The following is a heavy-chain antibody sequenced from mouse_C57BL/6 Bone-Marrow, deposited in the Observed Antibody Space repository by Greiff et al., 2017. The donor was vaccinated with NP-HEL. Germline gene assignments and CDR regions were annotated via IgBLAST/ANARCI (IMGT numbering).Heavy chain of an antibody. CDR1: GYTFTSYT. Sequence: VQLQQSGAELARPGASVKMSCKASGYTFTSYTMHWVKQRPGQGLEWIGYINPSSGYTKYNQKFKDKATLTADKSSSTAYMQLSSLTSEDSAVYYCARYEGRDYFDYWGQGTTLTVSS. CDR3: ARYEGRDYFDY. CDR2: INPSSGYT. V-gene: IGHV1-4*01. D-gene: IGHD2-3*01. J-gene: IGHJ2*01.